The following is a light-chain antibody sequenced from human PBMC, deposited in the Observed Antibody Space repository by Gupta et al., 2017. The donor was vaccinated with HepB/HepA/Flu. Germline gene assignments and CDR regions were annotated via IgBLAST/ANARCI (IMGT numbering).Light chain of an antibody. Sequence: DIQMTQSPSSLSASVGDRVTITCRASQSISSYLNWYQQKPGKAPKLLIYAASRLQSGVPSRFSGSGSGTDFTLTSSRRQPEDFATYYWQQSYSTLRFGQGTKVEIK. V-gene: IGKV1-39*01. J-gene: IGKJ1*01. CDR3: QQSYSTLR. CDR2: AAS. CDR1: QSISSY.